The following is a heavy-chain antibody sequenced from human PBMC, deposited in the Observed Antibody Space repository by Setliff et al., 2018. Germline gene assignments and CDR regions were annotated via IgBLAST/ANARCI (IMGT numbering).Heavy chain of an antibody. J-gene: IGHJ4*02. CDR2: IXXXXXX. CDR3: ARNDRPWRYYFDY. D-gene: IGHD3-9*01. CDR1: GGSFSGYY. V-gene: IGHV4-34*01. Sequence: SETLSLTCAVYGGSFSGYYWSWIRQPPGKGLEXIGEIXXXXXXXXXXXXXSXXXXXVDTSKNQFSLKLSSVTAADTAVYYCARNDRPWRYYFDYWGQGTLVTVSS.